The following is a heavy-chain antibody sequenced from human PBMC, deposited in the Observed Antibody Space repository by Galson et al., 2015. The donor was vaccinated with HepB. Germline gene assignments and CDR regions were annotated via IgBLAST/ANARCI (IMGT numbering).Heavy chain of an antibody. CDR2: IDPSDSYT. D-gene: IGHD3-10*01. CDR3: ARRRDGSGSYGGGMDV. Sequence: QSGAEVKKPGESLRISCKGSGYSFTSYWISWVRRMPGKGLEWMGKIDPSDSYTNYSPSFQGHVTSSADKSISTAYLQWSSLKASDTAIYYCARRRDGSGSYGGGMDVWGQGTTVTVSS. V-gene: IGHV5-10-1*01. CDR1: GYSFTSYW. J-gene: IGHJ6*02.